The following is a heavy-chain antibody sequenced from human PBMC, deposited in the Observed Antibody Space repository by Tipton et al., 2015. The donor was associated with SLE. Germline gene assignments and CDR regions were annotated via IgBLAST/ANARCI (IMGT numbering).Heavy chain of an antibody. Sequence: SLRLSCAASGFTFSRYWMHWVRQAPGKGLVWVSRINSDGSSTSYADSVKGRFTISRDNAKNTLYLQMNSLRAEDTAVYYCAKSDYGDNYFDYWGQGTLVTVSS. J-gene: IGHJ4*02. D-gene: IGHD4-17*01. CDR3: AKSDYGDNYFDY. V-gene: IGHV3-74*01. CDR2: INSDGSST. CDR1: GFTFSRYW.